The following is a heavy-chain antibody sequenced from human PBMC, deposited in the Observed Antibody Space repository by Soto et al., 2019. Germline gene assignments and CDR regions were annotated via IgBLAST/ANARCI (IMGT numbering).Heavy chain of an antibody. D-gene: IGHD3-16*01. CDR3: ARSPLGYDYVRQTWREVGDSFDI. Sequence: SETLSLTCAIYGASLGGFHWTWLRQAPGKGLEWIGELIHGGSTNYNPSLKGRVSFSLDTSKNQFSLHLMSVAAADTAVYYCARSPLGYDYVRQTWREVGDSFDIWGRGTLVTVSS. V-gene: IGHV4-34*12. CDR1: GASLGGFH. J-gene: IGHJ3*02. CDR2: LIHGGST.